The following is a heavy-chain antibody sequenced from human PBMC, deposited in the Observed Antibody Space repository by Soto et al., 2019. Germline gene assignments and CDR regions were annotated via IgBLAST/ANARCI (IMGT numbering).Heavy chain of an antibody. CDR1: GYTFTSYY. V-gene: IGHV1-46*01. CDR3: AKDMGYGDFSLVAGFDY. CDR2: INPSGGST. D-gene: IGHD4-17*01. Sequence: VSVNVSCKASGYTFTSYYMHLVRQAPGQGFEWMGIINPSGGSTSYAQKFQGRVTMTRDTSTSTVYMELNSLRPEDTALYFCAKDMGYGDFSLVAGFDYWGLGTLVTVSS. J-gene: IGHJ4*02.